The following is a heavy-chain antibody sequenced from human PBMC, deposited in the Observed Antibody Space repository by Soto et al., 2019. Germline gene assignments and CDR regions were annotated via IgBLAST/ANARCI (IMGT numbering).Heavy chain of an antibody. J-gene: IGHJ4*02. V-gene: IGHV4-34*01. CDR2: INHSGST. CDR3: ARLGYCSSTSCSGPYYFDY. CDR1: GGSSSGYY. D-gene: IGHD2-2*01. Sequence: LSLTCAVYGGSSSGYYWSWIRQPPGKGLEWIGEINHSGSTNYNPSLKSRVTISVDTSKNQFSLKLSSVTAADTAVYYCARLGYCSSTSCSGPYYFDYWGQGTLVTVSS.